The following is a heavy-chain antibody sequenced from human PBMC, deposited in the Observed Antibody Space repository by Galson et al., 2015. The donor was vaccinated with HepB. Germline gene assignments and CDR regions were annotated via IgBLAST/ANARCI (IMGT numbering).Heavy chain of an antibody. Sequence: CAISGDSVSSNSVAWNWIGQSPSRGLEWLGRTYYRSKWYNDYAVSVKSRTTISPDTSKNQFSLQLDSVTPEDTAVYYCARQAASGTGGGFDSWGQGTLVTVSS. J-gene: IGHJ4*02. CDR3: ARQAASGTGGGFDS. CDR1: GDSVSSNSVA. CDR2: TYYRSKWYN. D-gene: IGHD6-13*01. V-gene: IGHV6-1*01.